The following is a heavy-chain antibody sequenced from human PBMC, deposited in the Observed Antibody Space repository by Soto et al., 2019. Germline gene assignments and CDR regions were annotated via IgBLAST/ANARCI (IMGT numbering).Heavy chain of an antibody. CDR2: ISGSGGST. Sequence: EVQLLESGGGLVQPGGSLRLSCAASGFTFSSYAMSWVRQAPGKGLEWVSAISGSGGSTYYADSVKGRFTISRDNSKNTLYLQMNSVRAEDTAAYYCAKGLDYYDSSGYYLHAFDIWGLGTMVTVSS. CDR3: AKGLDYYDSSGYYLHAFDI. CDR1: GFTFSSYA. V-gene: IGHV3-23*01. J-gene: IGHJ3*02. D-gene: IGHD3-22*01.